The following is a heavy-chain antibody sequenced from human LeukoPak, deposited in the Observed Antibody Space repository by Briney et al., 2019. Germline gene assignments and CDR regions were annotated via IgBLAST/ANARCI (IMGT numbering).Heavy chain of an antibody. V-gene: IGHV4-39*07. CDR3: ATTRLGMTFGDY. J-gene: IGHJ4*02. Sequence: SETLSLTCTVSGGSISSNNYYLDWIRQPPGKGLEWIGSIYYSGRTYYNASLKSRVTISLDTSKNQFSLKLSSVTAADTAIYYCATTRLGMTFGDYWGQGTLVTVSS. D-gene: IGHD3/OR15-3a*01. CDR2: IYYSGRT. CDR1: GGSISSNNYY.